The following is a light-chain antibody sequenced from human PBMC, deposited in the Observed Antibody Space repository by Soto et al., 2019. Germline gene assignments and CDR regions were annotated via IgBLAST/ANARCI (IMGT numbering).Light chain of an antibody. J-gene: IGKJ3*01. CDR2: AAS. CDR3: QQLNSYVFA. CDR1: QDVSRY. Sequence: DIQLTQSPSFLSASVGDRVTITCRASQDVSRYLAWYQQKPGKAPNLLIYAASTLRSGVPSRFSGSGSETEFTLTISSLKPVDFATYYCQQLNSYVFAFGPGTKVDIK. V-gene: IGKV1-9*01.